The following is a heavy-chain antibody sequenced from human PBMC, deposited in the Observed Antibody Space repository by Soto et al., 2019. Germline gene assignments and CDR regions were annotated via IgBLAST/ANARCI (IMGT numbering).Heavy chain of an antibody. D-gene: IGHD2-2*01. V-gene: IGHV4-31*03. J-gene: IGHJ6*02. CDR2: IYYSGST. Sequence: QVQLQESGPGLVKPSQTLSLTCTVSGGSISSGGYYWSWIRQHPGKGLEWIGYIYYSGSTYYNPPLNRRVTVSVDTSNNQYSLKLSSVTAADTAVYYCASSSTCLCMDVWGQGTTVTVSS. CDR3: ASSSTCLCMDV. CDR1: GGSISSGGYY.